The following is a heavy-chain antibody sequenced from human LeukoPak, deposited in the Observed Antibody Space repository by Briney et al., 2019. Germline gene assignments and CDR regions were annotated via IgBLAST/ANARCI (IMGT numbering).Heavy chain of an antibody. J-gene: IGHJ4*02. V-gene: IGHV1-46*01. CDR3: ARDYYYGSSGYSDFDY. CDR1: GYTFTSYY. D-gene: IGHD3-22*01. CDR2: INPSGGST. Sequence: ASVKVSCKASGYTFTSYYMHWVRQAPGQGLEWMGIINPSGGSTSYAQKFQGRVTMTRDTSTSTVYMELSSLRSEDTAVYYCARDYYYGSSGYSDFDYWGQGTLVTVSS.